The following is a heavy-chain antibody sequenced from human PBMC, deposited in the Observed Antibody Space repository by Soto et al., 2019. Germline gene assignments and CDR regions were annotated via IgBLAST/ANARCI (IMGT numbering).Heavy chain of an antibody. CDR3: ARTSRYDILTGVVDY. V-gene: IGHV4-39*01. Sequence: SSETLSLTCTVSGGSISSSSYYWGWIRQPPGKGLEWIGSIYYSGSTYYNPSLKSRVTISVDTSKNQFSLKLSSVTAADTAVYYCARTSRYDILTGVVDYWGQGTLVTVSS. J-gene: IGHJ4*02. CDR2: IYYSGST. CDR1: GGSISSSSYY. D-gene: IGHD3-9*01.